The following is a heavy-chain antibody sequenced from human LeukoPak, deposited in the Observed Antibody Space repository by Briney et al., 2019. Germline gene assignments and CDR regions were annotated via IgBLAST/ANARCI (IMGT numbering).Heavy chain of an antibody. J-gene: IGHJ4*02. CDR2: ISGSGGT. CDR1: GFTFSSYA. Sequence: GSLRLSSAASGFTFSSYAMNWVRQAPGKGLEWVSAISGSGGTYYADSVKGRFTISRDNSKNTLYLQMNNLRAEDTAIYYCAKKGLASAGRPPYFDYWGQGALVTVPS. V-gene: IGHV3-23*01. D-gene: IGHD6-13*01. CDR3: AKKGLASAGRPPYFDY.